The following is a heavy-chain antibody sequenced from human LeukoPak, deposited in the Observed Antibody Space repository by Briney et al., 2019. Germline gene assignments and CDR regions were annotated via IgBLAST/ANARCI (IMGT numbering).Heavy chain of an antibody. CDR2: INHSGST. D-gene: IGHD3-10*01. CDR3: ARGTGGYFDY. CDR1: GGSFSGYY. J-gene: IGHJ4*02. Sequence: SETLSLTCAVYGGSFSGYYWSWIRQPPGKGLEWIGEINHSGSTNYNPSLKSRVTISVDTSKNQFSLKLSSVTAADTAVYYCARGTGGYFDYWGQGTQVTVSS. V-gene: IGHV4-34*01.